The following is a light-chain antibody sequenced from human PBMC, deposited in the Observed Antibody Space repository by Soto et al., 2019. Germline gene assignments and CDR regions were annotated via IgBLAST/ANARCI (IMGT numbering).Light chain of an antibody. CDR1: SSDIGRYNY. J-gene: IGLJ1*01. CDR3: TAFSANRVYL. CDR2: GVS. Sequence: QSVLTQPASVSGSPGQSITISCTGTSSDIGRYNYVSWYQHHPGKAPQVMIYGVSNRPSGVSYRFTGSKSGNTASLTISGLQAEDEADYYCTAFSANRVYLFGPGTKVTVL. V-gene: IGLV2-14*01.